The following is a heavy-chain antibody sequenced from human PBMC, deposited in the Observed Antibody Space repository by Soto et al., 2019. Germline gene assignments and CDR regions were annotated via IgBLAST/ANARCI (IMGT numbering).Heavy chain of an antibody. V-gene: IGHV3-23*01. Sequence: GGSLRLSCAASGFTFSNYAMTWVRQAPGKGLEWVSVITGSGGGTYFVDSVKGRFTISRDNSKNTVYLQMNSLRAEDTAVYYCAGTGYCSGGSCYYEDLVFGYWGQGTLVTVSS. J-gene: IGHJ4*02. CDR1: GFTFSNYA. CDR2: ITGSGGGT. D-gene: IGHD2-15*01. CDR3: AGTGYCSGGSCYYEDLVFGY.